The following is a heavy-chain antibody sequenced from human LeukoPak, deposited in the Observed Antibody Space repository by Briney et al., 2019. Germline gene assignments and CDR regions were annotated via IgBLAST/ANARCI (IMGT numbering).Heavy chain of an antibody. CDR1: GYTFTSYA. V-gene: IGHV7-4-1*02. J-gene: IGHJ4*02. Sequence: ASVKVSCKASGYTFTSYAMNWVRQAPGQGLEWMGWINTNTGNPTYARGFTGRFVFSLDTSVSTAYLQISSLKAEDTAVYYCARAFQLWPPALVGYWGQGTLVTVSS. D-gene: IGHD5-18*01. CDR3: ARAFQLWPPALVGY. CDR2: INTNTGNP.